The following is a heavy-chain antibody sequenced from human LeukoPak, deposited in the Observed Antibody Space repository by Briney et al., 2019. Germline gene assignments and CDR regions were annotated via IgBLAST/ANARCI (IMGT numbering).Heavy chain of an antibody. Sequence: GGSLRLSCTASGLTFSRSVMSWVRQVPGEGLERVSVISGGGGTIYYADSVKGRFTISRDNSKNTLYLQMNSLRVEDTALYYCAKHYADTWRNFDYWGQGTLVTVSS. CDR2: ISGGGGTI. CDR3: AKHYADTWRNFDY. V-gene: IGHV3-23*01. D-gene: IGHD2-2*01. CDR1: GLTFSRSV. J-gene: IGHJ4*02.